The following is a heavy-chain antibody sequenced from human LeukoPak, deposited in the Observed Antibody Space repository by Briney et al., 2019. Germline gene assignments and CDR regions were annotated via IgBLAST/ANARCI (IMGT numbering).Heavy chain of an antibody. CDR2: IRYDGSNK. Sequence: GGSLRLSCAASGFTFSSYGMHWVRQAPGKGLEWVAFIRYDGSNKYYADSVKGRFTISRDDAKNTLYLQMNSLRAEDTAVYYCVRGGESTWSWGQGTLVTVSS. J-gene: IGHJ5*02. D-gene: IGHD2-15*01. V-gene: IGHV3-30*02. CDR3: VRGGESTWS. CDR1: GFTFSSYG.